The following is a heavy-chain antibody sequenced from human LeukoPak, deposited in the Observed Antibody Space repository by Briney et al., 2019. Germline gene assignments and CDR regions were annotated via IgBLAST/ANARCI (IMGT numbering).Heavy chain of an antibody. CDR1: GGSISSCY. CDR3: ARGDYGSGALYYYYYYMDG. CDR2: IYYSGST. Sequence: SETLSLTCTVSGGSISSCYWSWIRQPPGKGLEWIGYIYYSGSTNYNPSLKSRVTISVDTSKNQFSLKLSSVTAADTAVYYCARGDYGSGALYYYYYYMDGWGRGTTVTVSS. J-gene: IGHJ6*03. D-gene: IGHD3-10*01. V-gene: IGHV4-59*01.